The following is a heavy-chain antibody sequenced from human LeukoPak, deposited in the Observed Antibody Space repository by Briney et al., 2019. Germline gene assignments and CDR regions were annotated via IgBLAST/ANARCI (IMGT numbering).Heavy chain of an antibody. CDR1: GYTFTGYY. CDR2: INPNSGGT. D-gene: IGHD4-11*01. CDR3: ARDRGRYSNYVCDY. Sequence: ASVKVSCKASGYTFTGYYMHWVRQAPGQGLEWMGWINPNSGGTNYAQKFQGRVTMTGDTSISTAYMELSRLRSDDTAVYYCARDRGRYSNYVCDYWGQGALVTVSS. J-gene: IGHJ4*01. V-gene: IGHV1-2*02.